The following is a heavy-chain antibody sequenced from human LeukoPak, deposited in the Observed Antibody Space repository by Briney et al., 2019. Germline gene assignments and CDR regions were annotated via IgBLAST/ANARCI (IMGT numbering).Heavy chain of an antibody. CDR1: GYTFTELS. CDR3: ATERIDFGVVINRFDP. J-gene: IGHJ5*02. Sequence: ASVKVSCKVSGYTFTELSMHWVRQAPGKGLEWMGGFDPEDGETIYAQKFQGRVTMTEDTSTDTAYMELSSLRSEDTAVYYCATERIDFGVVINRFDPWGQGTLVTVSS. D-gene: IGHD3-3*01. V-gene: IGHV1-24*01. CDR2: FDPEDGET.